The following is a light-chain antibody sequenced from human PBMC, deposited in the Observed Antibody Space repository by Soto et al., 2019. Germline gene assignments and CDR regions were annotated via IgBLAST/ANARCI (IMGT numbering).Light chain of an antibody. Sequence: QSALTQPASVSGSPGQSITISCTGTSSDVGGYNYVYWYQQHPGKAPKLMIYDVIKRPSGVPDRFSGSKSGNTASLTISGLQAEDEADYYCCSYAGSYTHVFGTGTKLTVL. CDR3: CSYAGSYTHV. CDR2: DVI. V-gene: IGLV2-11*01. CDR1: SSDVGGYNY. J-gene: IGLJ1*01.